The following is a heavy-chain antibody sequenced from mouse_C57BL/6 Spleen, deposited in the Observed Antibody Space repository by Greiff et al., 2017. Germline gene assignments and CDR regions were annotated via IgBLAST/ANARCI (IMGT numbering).Heavy chain of an antibody. CDR2: IRLKSDNYAT. V-gene: IGHV6-3*01. CDR1: GFTFSNYW. J-gene: IGHJ1*03. D-gene: IGHD2-3*01. CDR3: TDYDGYYRYFDV. Sequence: EVKVEESGGGLVQPGGSMKLSCVASGFTFSNYWMNWVRQSPEKGLEWVAQIRLKSDNYATHYAESVKGRFTISRDDSKSSVYLQMNNLRAEDTGIYYCTDYDGYYRYFDVWGTGTTVTVSS.